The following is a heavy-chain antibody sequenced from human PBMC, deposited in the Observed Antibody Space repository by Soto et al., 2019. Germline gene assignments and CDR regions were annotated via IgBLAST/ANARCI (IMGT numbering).Heavy chain of an antibody. V-gene: IGHV3-74*01. Sequence: GFLRLSCAASGLTLSGYWLHWVRQAPGKGLVWVSCINTDGSSTSYADSVKGRFTISRDNAKNTLYLQMNSLRAEDTAVYYCARGSLVREVAVVPAARDYYYGMDVWGQGTTVTVSS. CDR2: INTDGSST. J-gene: IGHJ6*02. D-gene: IGHD2-2*01. CDR1: GLTLSGYW. CDR3: ARGSLVREVAVVPAARDYYYGMDV.